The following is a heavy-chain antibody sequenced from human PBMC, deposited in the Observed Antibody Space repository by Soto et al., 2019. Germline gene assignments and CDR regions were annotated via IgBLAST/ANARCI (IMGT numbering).Heavy chain of an antibody. CDR1: GGTFSSYT. V-gene: IGHV1-69*04. Sequence: GASVKVSCKASGGTFSSYTISWVRQAPGQGLEWMGRIIPILGIANYAQKFQGRVTITADKSTSTAYMELSSLRSEDTAVYYCARDQTVKRSGWASFDYWGQGTLVTVSS. CDR2: IIPILGIA. J-gene: IGHJ4*02. D-gene: IGHD6-19*01. CDR3: ARDQTVKRSGWASFDY.